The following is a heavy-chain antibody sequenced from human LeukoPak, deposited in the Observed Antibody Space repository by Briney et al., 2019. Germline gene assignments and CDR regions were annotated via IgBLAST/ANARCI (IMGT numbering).Heavy chain of an antibody. V-gene: IGHV1-69*13. Sequence: ASVKVSCKASGYTFTSYGISWVRQAPGQGLEWMGGIIPIFGTANYAQKFQGRVTITADESTSTAYMELSSLRSEDTAVYYYARVNVDMEGNFDYWGQGTLVTVSS. J-gene: IGHJ4*02. CDR3: ARVNVDMEGNFDY. D-gene: IGHD5-12*01. CDR2: IIPIFGTA. CDR1: GYTFTSYG.